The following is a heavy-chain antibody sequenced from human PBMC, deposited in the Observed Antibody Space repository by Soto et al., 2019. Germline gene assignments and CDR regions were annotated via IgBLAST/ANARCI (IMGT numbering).Heavy chain of an antibody. J-gene: IGHJ6*03. CDR3: ARLGYCTSTRCSSSPYYYMDV. V-gene: IGHV4-39*01. CDR1: GGSISNTSFH. Sequence: QLQLQESGPGLVKPSETLSLTCSVSGGSISNTSFHWGWIRQPPGKGLEWIGRLYYSGSTYYNPSFESRVAISVDRSKNQFSLKLTSVTAADTAVYYCARLGYCTSTRCSSSPYYYMDVWGRGTTVTVSS. CDR2: LYYSGST. D-gene: IGHD2-2*01.